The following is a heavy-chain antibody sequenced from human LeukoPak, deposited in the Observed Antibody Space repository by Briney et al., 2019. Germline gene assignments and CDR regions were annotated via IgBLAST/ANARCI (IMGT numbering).Heavy chain of an antibody. J-gene: IGHJ4*02. CDR3: ATSIAARLGSVC. Sequence: GGSLRLSCAASGFAFSSYAMSWVRQAPGKGLEWVSAISGSGGSTYYADSVKGRFTISRDNSKNTLYLQMNSLRAEDTAVYYCATSIAARLGSVCWGQGTLVTVSS. V-gene: IGHV3-23*01. CDR1: GFAFSSYA. D-gene: IGHD6-6*01. CDR2: ISGSGGST.